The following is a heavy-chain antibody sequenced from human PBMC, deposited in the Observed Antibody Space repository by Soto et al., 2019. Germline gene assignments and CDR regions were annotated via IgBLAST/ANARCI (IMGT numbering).Heavy chain of an antibody. V-gene: IGHV4-34*01. Sequence: SETFSHTRAVYAGSFRPLYCNRIRQLPWKGLEWIGERNHSGSTHYNPSLKSRVAISVDTSKNQFSLKLSSVTAADTAVYYCATITYYDFWSGYYYYYGMDVWGQGTTVS. CDR2: RNHSGST. CDR3: ATITYYDFWSGYYYYYGMDV. J-gene: IGHJ6*02. CDR1: AGSFRPLY. D-gene: IGHD3-3*01.